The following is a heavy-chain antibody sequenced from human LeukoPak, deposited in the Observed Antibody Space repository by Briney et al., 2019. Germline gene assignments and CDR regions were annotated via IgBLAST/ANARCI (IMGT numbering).Heavy chain of an antibody. CDR2: INDSGGST. J-gene: IGHJ6*02. Sequence: PGGSLRLSCAASGFTFSNYAMSWVRQAPGKGLEWVTGINDSGGSTYYTDSVKGRFTISRDNSKDTLYLQMNSLRTEDTALYYCAKDMGYSGYDFYYYYGMDVWGQGTTVTVSS. CDR1: GFTFSNYA. CDR3: AKDMGYSGYDFYYYYGMDV. D-gene: IGHD5-12*01. V-gene: IGHV3-23*01.